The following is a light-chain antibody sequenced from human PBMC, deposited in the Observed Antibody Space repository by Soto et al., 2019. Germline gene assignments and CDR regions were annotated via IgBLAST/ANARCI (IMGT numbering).Light chain of an antibody. Sequence: QSALTQPRSVSGSPGQSVTISCTGTSSDVGGYNYVSWYQQHPGTAPKLMMYDVSKRPSGVPDRFAGSKSGNTASLTISGLRAEDEDDYYHCSYAGSYTLVFGTGTKVTVL. CDR1: SSDVGGYNY. CDR3: CSYAGSYTLV. CDR2: DVS. J-gene: IGLJ1*01. V-gene: IGLV2-11*01.